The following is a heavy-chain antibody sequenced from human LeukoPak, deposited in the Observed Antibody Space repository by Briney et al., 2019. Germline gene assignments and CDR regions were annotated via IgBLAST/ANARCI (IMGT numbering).Heavy chain of an antibody. CDR1: GGSISSYY. Sequence: SETLSLTCTVSGGSISSYYWSWIRQPPGKGLEWIGYIYYSGSTNYNPSLKSRVTISVDTSKNQFSLKLSSVTAADTAVYYCARERYYYGSGSYNWFDPWGQGTLVTVSS. D-gene: IGHD3-10*01. V-gene: IGHV4-59*01. CDR2: IYYSGST. J-gene: IGHJ5*02. CDR3: ARERYYYGSGSYNWFDP.